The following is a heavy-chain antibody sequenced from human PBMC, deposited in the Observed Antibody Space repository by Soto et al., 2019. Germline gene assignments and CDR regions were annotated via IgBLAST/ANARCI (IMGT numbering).Heavy chain of an antibody. CDR2: ISSSSSTI. J-gene: IGHJ3*02. V-gene: IGHV3-48*02. D-gene: IGHD3-22*01. CDR3: GGDSSGYYYPDVFDI. CDR1: VFTFSSYS. Sequence: GGPLRLSCAASVFTFSSYSMNWVRQAPGKGLEWVSYISSSSSTIYYADSVKGRFTISRDNAKNSLYLQMNSLRDEDTAVYYCGGDSSGYYYPDVFDIWGQGTMVTVSS.